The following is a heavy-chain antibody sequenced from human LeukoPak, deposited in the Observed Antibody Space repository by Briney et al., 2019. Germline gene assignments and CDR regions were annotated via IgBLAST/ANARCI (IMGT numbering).Heavy chain of an antibody. CDR1: GFTFSSYG. CDR3: AKWGSGYYFDY. V-gene: IGHV3-30*18. J-gene: IGHJ4*02. D-gene: IGHD3-16*01. CDR2: ISNTGSNK. Sequence: PGGSLRLSCAASGFTFSSYGIHWVRQAPGKGLEWVAVISNTGSNKYYADSVKGRFTVSRDNSKNTVYLQMNSLRTEDTAVYYCAKWGSGYYFDYWGQGTLVTVSS.